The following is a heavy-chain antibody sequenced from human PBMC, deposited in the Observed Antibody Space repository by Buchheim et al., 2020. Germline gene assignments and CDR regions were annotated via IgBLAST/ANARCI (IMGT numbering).Heavy chain of an antibody. CDR2: ISYDGCNK. CDR3: AKSGYGMDV. D-gene: IGHD3-10*01. CDR1: GFTFSSYG. Sequence: QVQLVESGGGVVQPGRSLRLSCAASGFTFSSYGMHWVRQAPGKGLEWVAVISYDGCNKYYADSVKGRFTISRDNSKNTLYLQMNSLRAEDTAVYYCAKSGYGMDVWGQGTT. V-gene: IGHV3-30*18. J-gene: IGHJ6*02.